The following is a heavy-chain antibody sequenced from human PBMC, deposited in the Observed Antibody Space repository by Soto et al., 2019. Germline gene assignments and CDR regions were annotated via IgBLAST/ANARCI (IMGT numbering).Heavy chain of an antibody. CDR2: INTDGSST. V-gene: IGHV3-74*01. D-gene: IGHD1-26*01. J-gene: IGHJ6*02. CDR3: AAGLSYFYYYYGMDV. CDR1: GFTFSSYW. Sequence: GGSLRLSCAASGFTFSSYWMHWVRQVPGKGLVWVSRINTDGSSTSYANSVKGRFTISRDNAKNTLYLQMNSLRAEDTAVYYCAAGLSYFYYYYGMDVWGQGTTVTVSS.